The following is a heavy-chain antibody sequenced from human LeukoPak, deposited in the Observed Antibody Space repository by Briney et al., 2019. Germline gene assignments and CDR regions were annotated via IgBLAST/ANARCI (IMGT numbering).Heavy chain of an antibody. CDR1: GYSISNGYY. CDR3: ARVPHGETVFGVLLYQFDP. CDR2: VFRSGST. D-gene: IGHD3-3*01. V-gene: IGHV4-38-2*02. J-gene: IGHJ5*02. Sequence: SEPLSLDCTVSGYSISNGYYWGWIRQPPEKGLEWIGAVFRSGSTFYNPSLKSRVTISIDTSKNQFSLKLNSVTAADTAVYYCARVPHGETVFGVLLYQFDPWGQGTLVTVSS.